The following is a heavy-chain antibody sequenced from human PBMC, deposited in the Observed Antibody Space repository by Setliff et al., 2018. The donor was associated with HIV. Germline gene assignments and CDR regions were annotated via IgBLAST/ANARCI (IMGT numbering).Heavy chain of an antibody. J-gene: IGHJ6*02. V-gene: IGHV3-21*01. CDR2: ISIGSGGAI. CDR3: ARDNLYYNLYDGSPVYGMDV. CDR1: GFTFSSYV. Sequence: PGGSLRLSCAATGFTFSSYVLHWVRQAPGRGLEWVSSISIGSGGAIDYADSVQGRFTISRDNSKNSLYLQMNGLRVEDTGVYYCARDNLYYNLYDGSPVYGMDVWGQGTTVTVSS. D-gene: IGHD3-3*01.